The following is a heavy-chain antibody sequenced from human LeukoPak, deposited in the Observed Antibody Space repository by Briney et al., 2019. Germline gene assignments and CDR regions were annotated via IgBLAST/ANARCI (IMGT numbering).Heavy chain of an antibody. J-gene: IGHJ4*02. CDR1: GYTFIGYF. CDR3: ARANGDFLGVYFDY. Sequence: ASVKVSCKAAGYTFIGYFVHWVRQAPGQGPEWMGRIIPHSGGTIYPQKFQGRVTMTRDTSISTAYMELTRLTSDDTAVYYCARANGDFLGVYFDYWGQGTLVTVSS. CDR2: IIPHSGGT. D-gene: IGHD4-17*01. V-gene: IGHV1-2*02.